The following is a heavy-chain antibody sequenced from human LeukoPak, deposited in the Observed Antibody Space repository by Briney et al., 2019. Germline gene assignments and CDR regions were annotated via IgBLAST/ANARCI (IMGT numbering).Heavy chain of an antibody. Sequence: PGGSLRLSCAASGFTVSSNYMSWVRQAPGKGLECVSVIYSGGSTYYADSVKGRFTISRDNSKNTLYLQMNSLRAEDTAVYYCARAQPLGGPLGAFDYWGQGTLVTVSS. D-gene: IGHD6-13*01. CDR2: IYSGGST. CDR3: ARAQPLGGPLGAFDY. V-gene: IGHV3-53*01. CDR1: GFTVSSNY. J-gene: IGHJ4*02.